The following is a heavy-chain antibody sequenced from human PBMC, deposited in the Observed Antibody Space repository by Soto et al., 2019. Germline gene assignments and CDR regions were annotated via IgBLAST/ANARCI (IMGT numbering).Heavy chain of an antibody. V-gene: IGHV3-9*01. CDR1: GFTFDDYA. CDR3: AKDLAYYYYYGMDV. Sequence: GGSLRLSCAASGFTFDDYAMHWFRQAPGKGLEWVSGISWNSGSIGYADSVKGRFTISRDNAKNSLYLQMDSLRAEDTALYYCAKDLAYYYYYGMDVWGQGTTVTVSS. CDR2: ISWNSGSI. J-gene: IGHJ6*02.